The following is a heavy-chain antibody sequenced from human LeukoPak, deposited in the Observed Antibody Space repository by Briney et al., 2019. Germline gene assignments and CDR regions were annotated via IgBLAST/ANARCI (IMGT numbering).Heavy chain of an antibody. V-gene: IGHV3-23*01. Sequence: GGSLRLSCAASGFTVSSNYMSWVRQAPGKGLEWVSSISGTGASTFYADSVKGRFTISRDNSKNTLYLQMNSLRAEDTAVYYCAKDHRPTVSIKIFDYWGQGTLVTVSS. CDR1: GFTVSSNY. CDR2: ISGTGAST. J-gene: IGHJ4*02. CDR3: AKDHRPTVSIKIFDY. D-gene: IGHD4-17*01.